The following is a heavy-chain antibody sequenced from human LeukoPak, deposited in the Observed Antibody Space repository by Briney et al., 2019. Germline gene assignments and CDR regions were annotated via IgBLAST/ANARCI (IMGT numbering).Heavy chain of an antibody. CDR2: ISAYNGNT. Sequence: ASVKVSCKASGYTVTSYCISWVRQAPGQGREWRGWISAYNGNTNYAQKLQGTVTMTTDTSTSTTYMELRSLRPDDTAVYYCPRMVHKGDWFDPWGQGTLVTVSS. V-gene: IGHV1-18*01. CDR1: GYTVTSYC. J-gene: IGHJ5*02. D-gene: IGHD1-1*01. CDR3: PRMVHKGDWFDP.